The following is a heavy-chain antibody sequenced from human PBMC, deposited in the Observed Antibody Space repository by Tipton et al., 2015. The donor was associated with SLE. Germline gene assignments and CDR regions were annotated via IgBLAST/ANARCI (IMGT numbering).Heavy chain of an antibody. V-gene: IGHV4-30-2*01. Sequence: TLSLTCAVSGGSISSGGYSWSWIRQPPGKGLEWIGFIYHSGSTYYNPSLKSRVTISVDRSKNQFSLKLNSVTAADTAVYYCARGGSKLWFGSLRFDPWGQGTLVTVSS. CDR2: IYHSGST. CDR3: ARGGSKLWFGSLRFDP. D-gene: IGHD3-10*01. CDR1: GGSISSGGYS. J-gene: IGHJ5*02.